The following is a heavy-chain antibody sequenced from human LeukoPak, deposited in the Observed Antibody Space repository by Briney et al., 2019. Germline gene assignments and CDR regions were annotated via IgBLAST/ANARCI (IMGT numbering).Heavy chain of an antibody. J-gene: IGHJ3*02. V-gene: IGHV3-21*01. D-gene: IGHD2-15*01. CDR2: ISSSSSYI. Sequence: GGSLRLSCAASRFTFSNYNMNWVRQAPGEGLEWVSSISSSSSYIYYAGSVKGRFTISRNNAKNSLYLQMNSLRAEDTAVYYCARGPPGYGYDVFDIWGQGTMVTVSS. CDR3: ARGPPGYGYDVFDI. CDR1: RFTFSNYN.